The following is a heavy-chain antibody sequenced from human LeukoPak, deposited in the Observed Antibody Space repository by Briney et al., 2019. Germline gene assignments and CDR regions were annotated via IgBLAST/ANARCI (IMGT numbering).Heavy chain of an antibody. CDR1: VYTFTGYS. CDR2: INTNSGGT. V-gene: IGHV1-2*02. D-gene: IGHD3-22*01. J-gene: IGHJ4*02. Sequence: ASLKVSCKHSVYTFTGYSIHRVPQTPGQGLERMGWINTNSGGTNYAQKFQGRVTMTRDTSISTAYMELRRLRSDDRAVYYCARGPPTIVVVITTGDFDSWGQGTLVAVSS. CDR3: ARGPPTIVVVITTGDFDS.